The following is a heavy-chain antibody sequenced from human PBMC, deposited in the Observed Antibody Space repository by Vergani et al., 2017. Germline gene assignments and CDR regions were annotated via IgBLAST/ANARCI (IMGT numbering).Heavy chain of an antibody. J-gene: IGHJ4*02. Sequence: QVPSVESGGGVVQPGRSLKLSCAASGFTFNSYGMHWVRQAPGKGLEWVASIRSDESRRYYGDSMEGPFTISRDNSKNTLYLQMKSLRPEDTAVYYCAKEGGGYCSSGTCYLEYWGQGTLVIVSS. D-gene: IGHD2-2*01. V-gene: IGHV3-30*02. CDR1: GFTFNSYG. CDR2: IRSDESRR. CDR3: AKEGGGYCSSGTCYLEY.